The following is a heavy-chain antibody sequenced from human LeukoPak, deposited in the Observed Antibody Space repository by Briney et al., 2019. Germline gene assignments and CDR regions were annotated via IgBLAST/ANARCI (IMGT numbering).Heavy chain of an antibody. CDR2: ISESGDST. CDR3: AKQYVNX. V-gene: IGHV3-23*01. J-gene: IGHJ4*02. CDR1: GFTFDDYA. D-gene: IGHD3-16*01. Sequence: PGRSLRLSCAASGFTFDDYAMHWVRQAPGKGLEWVSSISESGDSTHYADSVKGRFTISRDNSLNTLYLQMNGLTAEDTAVYYCAKQYVNXWGQGTLVTVSS.